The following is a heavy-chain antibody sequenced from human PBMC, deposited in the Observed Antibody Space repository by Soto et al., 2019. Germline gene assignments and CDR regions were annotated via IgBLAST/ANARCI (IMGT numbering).Heavy chain of an antibody. CDR3: ARRIAVAGTDRIDP. J-gene: IGHJ5*02. CDR1: GFTFSDYY. Sequence: GGSLRLSCAASGFTFSDYYMSWIRQAPGKGLEWVSYISSSGSTIYYADSVKGRFTISRDNAKNSLYLQMNSLRAEDTAVYYCARRIAVAGTDRIDPWGQGTLVTVSS. V-gene: IGHV3-11*01. D-gene: IGHD6-19*01. CDR2: ISSSGSTI.